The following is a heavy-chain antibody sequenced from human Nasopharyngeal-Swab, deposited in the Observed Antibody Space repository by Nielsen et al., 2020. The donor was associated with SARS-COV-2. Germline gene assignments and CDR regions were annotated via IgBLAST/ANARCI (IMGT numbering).Heavy chain of an antibody. CDR3: ARFSNKGNRYWFFDL. Sequence: SLTISCAASGFPFSDYSMNWVRQAPGKGLEWVSYISYGGSIIYYADSVKGRFTISRDNAGTSPSLQMNSLRAEDTAVYYCARFSNKGNRYWFFDLWGRGTLVTVSS. CDR1: GFPFSDYS. J-gene: IGHJ2*01. CDR2: ISYGGSII. D-gene: IGHD1-14*01. V-gene: IGHV3-48*04.